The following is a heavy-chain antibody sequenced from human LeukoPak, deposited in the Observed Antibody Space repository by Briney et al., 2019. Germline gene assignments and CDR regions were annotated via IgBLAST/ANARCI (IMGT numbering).Heavy chain of an antibody. V-gene: IGHV1-3*01. CDR3: ARGRGTSGTNRDFYYYYYMDV. CDR2: MNAGNGNT. CDR1: GYIFTDYA. Sequence: ASVKVSCKASGYIFTDYAIHWLRQAPGQRPEWMGWMNAGNGNTKYSQKFQGRITLIRDTSAATAYMELSSLRHDDLAVYYCARGRGTSGTNRDFYYYYYMDVWGKGTTVTVSS. J-gene: IGHJ6*03. D-gene: IGHD2-2*01.